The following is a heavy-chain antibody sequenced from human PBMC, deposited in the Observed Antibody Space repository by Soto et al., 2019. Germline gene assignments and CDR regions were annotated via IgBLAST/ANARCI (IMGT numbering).Heavy chain of an antibody. Sequence: ASVKVSCKASGYTFTSYVMHWLRQAPGQRLEWMGWINAGNGNTKYSQKFEGRVTITRDTSASTAYMDLSSLRSEDTAVFYCARDSSMVRGVVPTYYYGMDVWGQGTTVTVSS. CDR2: INAGNGNT. CDR1: GYTFTSYV. V-gene: IGHV1-3*01. D-gene: IGHD3-10*01. J-gene: IGHJ6*02. CDR3: ARDSSMVRGVVPTYYYGMDV.